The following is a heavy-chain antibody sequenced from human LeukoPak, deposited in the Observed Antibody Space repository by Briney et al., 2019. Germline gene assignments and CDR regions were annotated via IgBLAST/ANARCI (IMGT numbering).Heavy chain of an antibody. CDR3: ARDPARYCSGGSCYQTYYYYGMDV. D-gene: IGHD2-15*01. V-gene: IGHV3-30*04. J-gene: IGHJ6*04. CDR2: ISYDGSNK. CDR1: GFTFSSYA. Sequence: GRSLRLACAASGFTFSSYAMHWVRQAPGRGLGWGAVISYDGSNKYYADSVKGRFTISRDNSKNTLYLQMNSLRAEDTAVYYCARDPARYCSGGSCYQTYYYYGMDVWGKGTTVTVSS.